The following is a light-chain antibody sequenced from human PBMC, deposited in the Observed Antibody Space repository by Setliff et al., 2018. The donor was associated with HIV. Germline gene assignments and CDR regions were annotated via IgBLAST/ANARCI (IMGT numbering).Light chain of an antibody. CDR1: GSNIGGNT. V-gene: IGLV1-44*01. Sequence: QSVLTQPPSASGTPGQRVTISCSGSGSNIGGNTVNWYQQLPGTAPKLLIYRNNQRPSGVPDRFSGSKSGTSASLAISGLQAEDEADYYCAAWDDSLNGYVFGTGTKV. CDR3: AAWDDSLNGYV. CDR2: RNN. J-gene: IGLJ1*01.